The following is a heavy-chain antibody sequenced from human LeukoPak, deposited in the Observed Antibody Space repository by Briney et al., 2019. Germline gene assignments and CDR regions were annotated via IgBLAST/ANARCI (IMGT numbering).Heavy chain of an antibody. J-gene: IGHJ6*02. CDR2: TRNKANSYTT. CDR1: GFTFSSYW. CDR3: ARNLATSYYYYYGMDV. Sequence: GSLRLSCAASGFTFSSYWMHWVRQAPGKGLEWVGRTRNKANSYTTEYAASVKGRFTISRDDSKNSLYLQMNSLKTEDTAVYYCARNLATSYYYYYGMDVWGQGTTVTVSS. V-gene: IGHV3-72*01.